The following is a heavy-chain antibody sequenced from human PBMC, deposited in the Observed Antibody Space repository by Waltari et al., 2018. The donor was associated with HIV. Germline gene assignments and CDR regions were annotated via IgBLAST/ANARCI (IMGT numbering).Heavy chain of an antibody. CDR3: ARDTTVVGTRYFDY. Sequence: LVGSGVCTIPRGWSLRPPCAASGFTVSSPLMRGCRQALGKGLEWVSVIHSSGGTSYEDSVKGRFTISRDNSKNTLYLQMNSLGAEDTAVYYCARDTTVVGTRYFDYWGRGTLVTVSS. CDR2: IHSSGGT. J-gene: IGHJ4*02. CDR1: GFTVSSPL. D-gene: IGHD6-13*01. V-gene: IGHV3-53*01.